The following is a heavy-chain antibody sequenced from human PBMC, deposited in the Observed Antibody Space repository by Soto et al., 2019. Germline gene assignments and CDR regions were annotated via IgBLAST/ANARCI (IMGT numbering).Heavy chain of an antibody. CDR1: GFTFTSSA. Sequence: SVKVSCKASGFTFTSSAVQWVRQARGQRLEWIGWIVVGSGNTNYAQKFQERVTITRDMSTSTAYMELSSLRSEDTAVYYCAAVSGYSGYGYLDYWGQGTLVTVSS. CDR2: IVVGSGNT. CDR3: AAVSGYSGYGYLDY. V-gene: IGHV1-58*01. D-gene: IGHD5-12*01. J-gene: IGHJ4*02.